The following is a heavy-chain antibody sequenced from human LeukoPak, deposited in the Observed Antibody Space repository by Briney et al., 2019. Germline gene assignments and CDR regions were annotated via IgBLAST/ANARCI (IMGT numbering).Heavy chain of an antibody. CDR1: GGSISSGDYY. CDR2: IYYSGST. Sequence: SETLSLTCTVSGGSISSGDYYWSWVRQPPGKGLEWIGYIYYSGSTYYNPSLKSRATISVDTSKNQFSLKLSSVTAADTAVYYCARVPVGYSYGRYYFDYWGQGTLVTVSS. CDR3: ARVPVGYSYGRYYFDY. D-gene: IGHD5-18*01. J-gene: IGHJ4*02. V-gene: IGHV4-30-4*01.